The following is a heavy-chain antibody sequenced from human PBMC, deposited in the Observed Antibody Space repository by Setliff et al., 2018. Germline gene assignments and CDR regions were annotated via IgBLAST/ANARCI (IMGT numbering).Heavy chain of an antibody. CDR1: GGSMSNYF. V-gene: IGHV4-4*08. CDR2: ISSGGST. Sequence: SETLSLTCSVAGGSMSNYFWSWVRRPPGKGLEWIGFISSGGSTIYSPSLKSRVTISVDTSKNQFSLRLTSVTAAATAIYYCARNPASGAYYSSRPFHFDYWGQGALVTVS. J-gene: IGHJ4*02. CDR3: ARNPASGAYYSSRPFHFDY. D-gene: IGHD3-22*01.